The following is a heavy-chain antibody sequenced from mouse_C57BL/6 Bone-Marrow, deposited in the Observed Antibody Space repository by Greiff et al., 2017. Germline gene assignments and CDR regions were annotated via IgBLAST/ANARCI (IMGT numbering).Heavy chain of an antibody. J-gene: IGHJ4*01. D-gene: IGHD4-1*01. CDR3: ARNPLTDYYAMDY. V-gene: IGHV1-55*01. CDR2: IYPGSGST. CDR1: GYTFTSYW. Sequence: QVQLQQPGAELVKPGASVKMSCKASGYTFTSYWITWVKQRPGQGLEWIGDIYPGSGSTNYNEKFKSKATLTVDTSSSTAYMQLSSLTSEDSAVYYCARNPLTDYYAMDYWGQGTSVTVSS.